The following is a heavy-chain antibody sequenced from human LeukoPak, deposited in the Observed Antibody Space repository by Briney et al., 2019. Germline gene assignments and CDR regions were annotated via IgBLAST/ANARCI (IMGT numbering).Heavy chain of an antibody. J-gene: IGHJ2*01. CDR3: ARDRRTNSDEGWYFDL. D-gene: IGHD1/OR15-1a*01. CDR2: INPSGGST. V-gene: IGHV1-46*01. CDR1: GYTFTSYY. Sequence: ASVKVSCKASGYTFTSYYMHWVRQAPGQGLEWMGIINPSGGSTSYAQKFQGRVTMTRDTSTSTVRMELSSLRSEDTAVYYCARDRRTNSDEGWYFDLWGRGTLVTVSS.